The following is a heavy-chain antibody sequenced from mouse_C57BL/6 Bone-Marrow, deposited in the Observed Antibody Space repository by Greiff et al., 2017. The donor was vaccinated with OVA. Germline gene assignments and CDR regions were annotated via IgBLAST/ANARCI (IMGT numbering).Heavy chain of an antibody. CDR1: GYTFTSYW. CDR2: IDPSDSYT. J-gene: IGHJ2*01. D-gene: IGHD3-1*01. V-gene: IGHV1-59*01. CDR3: ARRAFDY. Sequence: QVQLQQPGAELVRPGTSVKLSCKASGYTFTSYWMHWVKQRPGQGLEWIGVIDPSDSYTNYNQKFKGKATLTVDTSSSTAYMQLSSLTSEDAAVYDCARRAFDYWGQGTTLTVSS.